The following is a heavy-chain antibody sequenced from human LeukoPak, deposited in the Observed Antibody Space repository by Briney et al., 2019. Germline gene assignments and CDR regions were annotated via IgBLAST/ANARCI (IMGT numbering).Heavy chain of an antibody. D-gene: IGHD6-13*01. CDR1: GGSISSYY. V-gene: IGHV4-59*01. CDR3: ARASRYSSSSALFGDKYYFDY. Sequence: SETLSLTCTVSGGSISSYYWSWIWQPPGKGLEWIGYIYYSGSTNYNPSLKSRVTISVDTSKNQFSLKLSSVTAADTAVYYCARASRYSSSSALFGDKYYFDYWGQGTLVTVSS. J-gene: IGHJ4*02. CDR2: IYYSGST.